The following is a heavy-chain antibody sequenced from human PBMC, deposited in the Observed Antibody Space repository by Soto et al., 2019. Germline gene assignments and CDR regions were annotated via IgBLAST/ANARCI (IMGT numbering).Heavy chain of an antibody. J-gene: IGHJ6*03. CDR1: GFTFSSYA. CDR2: ISGSGGST. V-gene: IGHV3-23*01. Sequence: GGSLRLSCAASGFTFSSYAMGWVRQAPGKGLEWVSAISGSGGSTYYADSVKGRFTISRDNSKNTLYLQMNSLRAEDTAVYYCAKAGYCSSATCAPRYYYMDVWGKGTTVTVSS. D-gene: IGHD2-2*01. CDR3: AKAGYCSSATCAPRYYYMDV.